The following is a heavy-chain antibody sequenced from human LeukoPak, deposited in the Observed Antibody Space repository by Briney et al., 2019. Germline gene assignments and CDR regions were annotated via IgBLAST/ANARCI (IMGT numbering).Heavy chain of an antibody. J-gene: IGHJ4*02. CDR2: ISSSGGST. CDR3: AKVREQQLVFGSYYFDY. Sequence: GGSLRLSCAASGFTFSSYAMSWVRQAPGKGLEWVSAISSSGGSTYYADSVKGRFTISRDNSKNTLYLQMNSLRAEDTAGYYCAKVREQQLVFGSYYFDYWGQGTLVTVSS. V-gene: IGHV3-23*01. CDR1: GFTFSSYA. D-gene: IGHD6-13*01.